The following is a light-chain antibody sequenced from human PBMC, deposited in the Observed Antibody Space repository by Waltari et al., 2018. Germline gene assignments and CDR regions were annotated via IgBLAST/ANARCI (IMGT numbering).Light chain of an antibody. Sequence: IVLTQSPGTLSLSPGGRATLSCRASQDIVHYLAWYQQKPGHAPRLLIYTTSTRAAGVPDTFSGSGSEADSSHTITRLEPEYCAVYYCQPHVRLPATFGQGTKV. J-gene: IGKJ1*01. CDR3: QPHVRLPAT. V-gene: IGKV3-20*01. CDR1: QDIVHY. CDR2: TTS.